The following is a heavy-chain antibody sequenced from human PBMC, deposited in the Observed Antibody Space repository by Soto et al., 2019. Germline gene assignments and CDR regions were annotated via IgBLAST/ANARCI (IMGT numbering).Heavy chain of an antibody. D-gene: IGHD6-19*01. J-gene: IGHJ4*02. CDR1: GFTVSSNY. V-gene: IGHV3-53*01. CDR2: SYSVGST. CDR3: SFGGGLLSSGWYKYYFDY. Sequence: GGSLRLSCAASGFTVSSNYMSWVRQAPGKGLEWDSVSYSVGSTYYADSVKGRFTISRDNSRKTLYLQMSSLRADDTAIYYCSFGGGLLSSGWYKYYFDYWGQGALVTVSS.